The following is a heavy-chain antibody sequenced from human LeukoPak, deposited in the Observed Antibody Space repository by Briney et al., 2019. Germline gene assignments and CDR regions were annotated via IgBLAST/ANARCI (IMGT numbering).Heavy chain of an antibody. D-gene: IGHD3-22*01. CDR2: IIPIFGIA. CDR3: ARGSGYYDAFDI. V-gene: IGHV1-69*04. CDR1: GGTFSSYA. Sequence: SVKVSCKASGGTFSSYAISWVRQAPGQGLEWMGRIIPIFGIANYAQKFQGRVTITADKSTSTAYMELSSQRSEDTAVYYCARGSGYYDAFDIWGQGTMVTVSS. J-gene: IGHJ3*02.